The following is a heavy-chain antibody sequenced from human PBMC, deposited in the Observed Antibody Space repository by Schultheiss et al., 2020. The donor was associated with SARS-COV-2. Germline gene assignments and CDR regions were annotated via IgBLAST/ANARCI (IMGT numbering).Heavy chain of an antibody. V-gene: IGHV4-39*07. D-gene: IGHD6-6*01. CDR2: IYYSGST. Sequence: SETLSLTCTVSGGSISSSSYYWGWIRQPPGKGLEWIGSIYYSGSTNYNPSLKSRVTISVDTSKNQFSLKLSSVTAADTAVYYCARERGRIAALSAGGSNWFDPWGQGTLVTVSS. CDR3: ARERGRIAALSAGGSNWFDP. J-gene: IGHJ5*02. CDR1: GGSISSSSYY.